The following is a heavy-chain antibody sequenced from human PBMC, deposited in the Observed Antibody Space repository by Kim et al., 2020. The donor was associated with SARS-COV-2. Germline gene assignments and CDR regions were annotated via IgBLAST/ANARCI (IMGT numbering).Heavy chain of an antibody. CDR3: ARSRGFSSGRAPNYYSYLDV. J-gene: IGHJ6*02. D-gene: IGHD6-19*01. Sequence: GGSLRLSCAASGFTFSSYEMNWVRQAPGKGLEWVSDISSSGTSMFYADSVEGRITISRDNAKNSVFLQMNSLRVEDTAVYYCARSRGFSSGRAPNYYSYLDVWGQGTTVTVSS. CDR2: ISSSGTSM. CDR1: GFTFSSYE. V-gene: IGHV3-48*03.